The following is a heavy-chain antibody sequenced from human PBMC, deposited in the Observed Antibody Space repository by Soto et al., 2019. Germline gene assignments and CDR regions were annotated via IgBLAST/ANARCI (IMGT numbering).Heavy chain of an antibody. Sequence: QVQLVESGGGVVQPGRSLRLSCAASGFTFSSYAMHWVCQAPGKGLEWVAVISYDGSNKYYTDSVKGRFTISRDNSKNTLYLQMNSLRVEDTAVYFCARDGMDVWGQGTTVTVSS. CDR3: ARDGMDV. J-gene: IGHJ6*02. CDR2: ISYDGSNK. V-gene: IGHV3-30-3*01. CDR1: GFTFSSYA.